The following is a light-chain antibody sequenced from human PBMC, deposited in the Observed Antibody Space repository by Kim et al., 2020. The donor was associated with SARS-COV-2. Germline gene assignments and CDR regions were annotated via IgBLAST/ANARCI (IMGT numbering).Light chain of an antibody. J-gene: IGLJ2*01. CDR1: KLGDKY. CDR2: QDN. V-gene: IGLV3-1*01. CDR3: QAWDSSTAV. Sequence: SVPPGQTASITCAGDKLGDKYACWYQQKPGQSPVLVIYQDNKRPSGIPERFSGSNSGNTATLTISGTQAMDEADYYCQAWDSSTAVFGGGTKLTVL.